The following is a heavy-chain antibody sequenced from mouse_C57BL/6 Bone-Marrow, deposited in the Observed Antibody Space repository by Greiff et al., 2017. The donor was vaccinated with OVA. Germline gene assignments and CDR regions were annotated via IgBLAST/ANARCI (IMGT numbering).Heavy chain of an antibody. V-gene: IGHV1-54*01. Sequence: QVQLKQSGAELVRPGTSVKVSCKASGYAFTNYLIEWVKQRPGQGLEWIGVINPGSGGTNYNEKFKGKATLTADKSSSTAYMQLSSLTSEDSAVYLGARSGRVTLLLFAYWGQGTLVTVSA. CDR2: INPGSGGT. J-gene: IGHJ3*01. CDR1: GYAFTNYL. D-gene: IGHD2-10*01. CDR3: ARSGRVTLLLFAY.